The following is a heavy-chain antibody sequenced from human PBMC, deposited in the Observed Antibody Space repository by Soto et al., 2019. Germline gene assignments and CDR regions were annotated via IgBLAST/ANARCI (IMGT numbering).Heavy chain of an antibody. J-gene: IGHJ3*02. Sequence: QLHLVQSGAVVKKPGASVTVSCSASGYPVTAYYMHWVRQAPGRGLEWMGGINPATGAAKYTQTFQGRVTMARDTSTGTVFMELGGLTSEDTARFYCARGGGVGVAGSAAFDMWGQGTLVTVSS. D-gene: IGHD3-3*01. V-gene: IGHV1-2*02. CDR2: INPATGAA. CDR1: GYPVTAYY. CDR3: ARGGGVGVAGSAAFDM.